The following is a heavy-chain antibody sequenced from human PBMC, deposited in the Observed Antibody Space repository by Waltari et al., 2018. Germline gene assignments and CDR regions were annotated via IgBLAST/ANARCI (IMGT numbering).Heavy chain of an antibody. Sequence: QVQLQESGPSLLKPSETLSPIRTASGGSVTGFYWSWVRQPPGKGLDWIGYIYYTGSTNFNPSLKSRVTMSVDTSKNQFSLKLSSVTAADTAFYYCARGGGGDWEWFDPWGQGTLVTVSS. CDR1: GGSVTGFY. J-gene: IGHJ5*02. D-gene: IGHD2-21*02. CDR3: ARGGGGDWEWFDP. V-gene: IGHV4-59*02. CDR2: IYYTGST.